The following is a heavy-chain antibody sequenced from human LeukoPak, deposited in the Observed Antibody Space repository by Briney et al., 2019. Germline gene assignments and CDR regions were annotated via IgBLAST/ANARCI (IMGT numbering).Heavy chain of an antibody. CDR3: ARLRHDREAG. V-gene: IGHV4-34*01. CDR2: IWHSGNT. Sequence: KPGGSLRLSCAAYGFTFSDNYMDWVRQAPGKGLEWIGNIWHSGNTYDNPSLKSRVTLSVDTSSNQFSLKMYSVTAADTAVYYCARLRHDREAGWGQGTLVTVSS. J-gene: IGHJ4*02. D-gene: IGHD1-14*01. CDR1: GFTFSDNY.